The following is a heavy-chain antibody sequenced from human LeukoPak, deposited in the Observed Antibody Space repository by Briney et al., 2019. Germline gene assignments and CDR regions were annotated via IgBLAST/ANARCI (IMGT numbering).Heavy chain of an antibody. CDR1: GFTLSSYE. Sequence: PGGSLRISCAASGFTLSSYEMNWVRRAPGKGLEWVSYISSSGSTIYYADSVKGRFTISRDNAKNSLYLQMNSLRAEDTAVYYCAREGALTVTKDAFDIWGQGTMVTVSS. CDR2: ISSSGSTI. D-gene: IGHD4-17*01. J-gene: IGHJ3*02. V-gene: IGHV3-48*03. CDR3: AREGALTVTKDAFDI.